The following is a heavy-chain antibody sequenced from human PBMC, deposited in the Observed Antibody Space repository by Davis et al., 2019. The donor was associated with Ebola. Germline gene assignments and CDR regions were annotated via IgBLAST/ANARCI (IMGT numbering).Heavy chain of an antibody. CDR1: GFTFNIYA. CDR2: ISYDGART. V-gene: IGHV3-30-3*01. D-gene: IGHD4/OR15-4a*01. CDR3: ARGGVPMVTIDS. J-gene: IGHJ4*02. Sequence: GESLKISCAASGFTFNIYAMHWVRQAPGKGLEWVAAISYDGARTYYPDSVKGRFTISRDNSRNTLNLQMNSLRAEDTAVYYCARGGVPMVTIDSWGQGTLVTVSS.